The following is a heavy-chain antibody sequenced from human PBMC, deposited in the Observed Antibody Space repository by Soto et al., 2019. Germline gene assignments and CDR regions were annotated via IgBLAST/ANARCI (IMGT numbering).Heavy chain of an antibody. D-gene: IGHD2-15*01. J-gene: IGHJ5*02. Sequence: SVKVSCKASGGTFSSYAISWVRQAPGQGLEWMGGIIPIFGTANYAQKFQGRVTITADESTSTAYMELSSLRSEDTAVYYCARVGCSGGSCYSVNWFDPWGQGTLVTVS. CDR2: IIPIFGTA. CDR3: ARVGCSGGSCYSVNWFDP. CDR1: GGTFSSYA. V-gene: IGHV1-69*13.